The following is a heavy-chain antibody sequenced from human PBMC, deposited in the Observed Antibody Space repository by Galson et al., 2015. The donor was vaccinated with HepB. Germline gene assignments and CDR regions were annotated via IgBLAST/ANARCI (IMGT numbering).Heavy chain of an antibody. Sequence: SVKVSCKASGYTFTSYGISWVRQAPGQGLEWMGWISVYNGNTNYVQKLQGRVSMTTDASTSTAYMELRSLRSDDTAVYYCARDWGDSGWPFDYWGQGTLVTVSS. V-gene: IGHV1-18*01. J-gene: IGHJ4*02. CDR2: ISVYNGNT. D-gene: IGHD6-19*01. CDR1: GYTFTSYG. CDR3: ARDWGDSGWPFDY.